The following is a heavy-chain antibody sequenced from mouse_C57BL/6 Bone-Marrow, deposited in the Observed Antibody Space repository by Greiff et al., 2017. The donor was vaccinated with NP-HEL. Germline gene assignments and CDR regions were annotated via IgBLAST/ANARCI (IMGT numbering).Heavy chain of an antibody. CDR2: IYPGAGDT. V-gene: IGHV1-80*01. Sequence: QVHVKQSGAELVKPGASVKISCKASGYAFSSYWMNWVKQRPGQGLEWIGQIYPGAGDTNYNGKFKDKASLTADKSSSTAYMQLSSLTSEDSAVYFCARGAYWGQGTLVTVSA. CDR1: GYAFSSYW. J-gene: IGHJ3*01. CDR3: ARGAY.